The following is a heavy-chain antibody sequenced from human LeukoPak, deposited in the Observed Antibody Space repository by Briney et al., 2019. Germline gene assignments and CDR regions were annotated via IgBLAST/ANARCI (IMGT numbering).Heavy chain of an antibody. CDR1: GGSISSSSYY. V-gene: IGHV4-39*07. J-gene: IGHJ4*02. CDR2: IYYSGST. D-gene: IGHD4-17*01. CDR3: ARGLRSLGY. Sequence: SETLSLTCTVSGGSISSSSYYWGWIRQPPGKGLEWIGSIYYSGSTYYNPSLKSRVTIPVDTSKNQFSLKLSSVTAADTAVYYCARGLRSLGYWGQGTLVTVSS.